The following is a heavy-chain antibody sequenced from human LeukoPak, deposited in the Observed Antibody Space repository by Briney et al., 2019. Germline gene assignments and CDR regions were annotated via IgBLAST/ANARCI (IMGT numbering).Heavy chain of an antibody. CDR1: GGSISSYY. CDR3: ARGDPPYYDILTGYSIHPGYFDY. V-gene: IGHV4-59*01. J-gene: IGHJ4*02. Sequence: PSETLSLTCTASGGSISSYYWSWIRQPPGKGLEWIGYIYYSGSTNYNPSLKSRVTISVDTSKNQFSLKLSSVTAADTAVYYCARGDPPYYDILTGYSIHPGYFDYWGQGTLVTVSS. CDR2: IYYSGST. D-gene: IGHD3-9*01.